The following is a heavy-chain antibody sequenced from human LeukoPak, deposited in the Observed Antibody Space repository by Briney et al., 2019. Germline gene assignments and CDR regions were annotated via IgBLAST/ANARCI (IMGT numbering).Heavy chain of an antibody. CDR1: GGSISSYY. Sequence: PSETLSLTCTVSGGSISSYYWSCIRQPPGKGLEWIGYIYYSGSTNYNPSLKSRVTISVDTSKKQFSLKLSSVTAADTAVYYCARGYSSSSGRPDYWGQGTLVTVSS. V-gene: IGHV4-59*08. J-gene: IGHJ4*02. CDR3: ARGYSSSSGRPDY. CDR2: IYYSGST. D-gene: IGHD6-6*01.